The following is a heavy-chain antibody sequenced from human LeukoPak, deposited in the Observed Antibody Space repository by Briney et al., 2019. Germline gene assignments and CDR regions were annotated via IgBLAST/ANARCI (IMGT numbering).Heavy chain of an antibody. Sequence: PGGSLRLSCAASGFSLTTYPMNWIRQVPGKGLEWVSRISSDGNTEYYADSVRVRFTMSRDNAKNSLDLHMNSLRTEDTAVYYCARDIVNGPFVTSLESWGQGALVTVSS. J-gene: IGHJ4*02. CDR3: ARDIVNGPFVTSLES. CDR2: ISSDGNTE. D-gene: IGHD2-8*01. V-gene: IGHV3-48*03. CDR1: GFSLTTYP.